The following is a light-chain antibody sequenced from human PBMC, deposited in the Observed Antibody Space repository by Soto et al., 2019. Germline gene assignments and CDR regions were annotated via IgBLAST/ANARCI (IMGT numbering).Light chain of an antibody. CDR2: AAS. CDR1: QSVLHTSNNKNY. V-gene: IGKV1-17*01. J-gene: IGKJ1*01. CDR3: LQHNSYPRT. Sequence: DIVMTQSPDSLAVSIGESATINCRSSQSVLHTSNNKNYLAWHQQKPGKAPKRLIYAASSLQSGVPSRFSGSGSGTEFTLTISSLQPEDFANYYCLQHNSYPRTFGQGTKVDI.